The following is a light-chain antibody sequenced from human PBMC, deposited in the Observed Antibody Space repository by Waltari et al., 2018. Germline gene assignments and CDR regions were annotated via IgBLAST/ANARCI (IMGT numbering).Light chain of an antibody. CDR2: QDT. CDR1: KLGDTY. V-gene: IGLV3-1*01. CDR3: QAWDRGYARV. Sequence: SYELTQPNSVSVAPGQTASISCSGDKLGDTYACWYQQKPGQSPVLVIHQDTKRPSGIHERFSGSNSGNTTTLTISGTQAIDEADYYCQAWDRGYARVFGGGTKLTVL. J-gene: IGLJ2*01.